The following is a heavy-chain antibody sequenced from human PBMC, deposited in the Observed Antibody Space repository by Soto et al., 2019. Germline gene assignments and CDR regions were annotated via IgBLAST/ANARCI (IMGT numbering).Heavy chain of an antibody. D-gene: IGHD6-19*01. CDR3: ARGGAVAGTGWFDP. J-gene: IGHJ5*02. CDR2: INHSGST. CDR1: GGSFSGYY. Sequence: SETLSLTCAVYGGSFSGYYWSWIRQPPGKGLERIGEINHSGSTNYNPSLKSRVTISVDTSKNQFSLKLSSVTAADTAVYYCARGGAVAGTGWFDPWGQGTLVTVSS. V-gene: IGHV4-34*01.